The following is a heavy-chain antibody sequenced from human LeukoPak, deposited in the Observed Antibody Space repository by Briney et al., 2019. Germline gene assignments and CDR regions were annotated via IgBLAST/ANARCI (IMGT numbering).Heavy chain of an antibody. CDR1: GFTVSSNY. V-gene: IGHV3-53*01. D-gene: IGHD4-17*01. Sequence: GGSLRLSCATSGFTVSSNYMSWVRQAPGKGLEWVSVIYSGGNTYYADSVKGRFTISRDNSKNTLYLQMNGLRAEDTAVYYCAGGDYTKGLDVRGQGTTVTVSS. J-gene: IGHJ6*02. CDR3: AGGDYTKGLDV. CDR2: IYSGGNT.